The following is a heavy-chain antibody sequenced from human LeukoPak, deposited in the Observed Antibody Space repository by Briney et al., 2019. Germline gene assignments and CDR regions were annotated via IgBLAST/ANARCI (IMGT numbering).Heavy chain of an antibody. CDR1: GFTFSSYE. CDR3: ARDQAAKAGDSSGYYRLDY. Sequence: GGSLRLSCAASGFTFSSYEMNWVRQAPGKGLEWVSYISSSGSTIYYADSVKGRFTISRDNAKNSLYLQMNSLRAEDTAVYYCARDQAAKAGDSSGYYRLDYWGQGTLVTVSS. V-gene: IGHV3-48*03. CDR2: ISSSGSTI. J-gene: IGHJ4*02. D-gene: IGHD3-22*01.